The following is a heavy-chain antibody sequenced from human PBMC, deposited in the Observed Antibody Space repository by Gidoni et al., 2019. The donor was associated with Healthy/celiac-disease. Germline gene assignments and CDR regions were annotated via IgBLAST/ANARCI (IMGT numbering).Heavy chain of an antibody. D-gene: IGHD3-22*01. CDR3: AKENYYDSSGYYLEVAFDI. Sequence: QVPLVESGGGVVQPGRSLRLSCAASGFTFSSYGMHWFRQAPGKGLEWVAVISDDGSNKYYADSVKGRFTISRDNSKNTLYLQMNSLRAEDTAVYYCAKENYYDSSGYYLEVAFDIWGQGTMVTVSS. V-gene: IGHV3-30*18. CDR1: GFTFSSYG. CDR2: ISDDGSNK. J-gene: IGHJ3*02.